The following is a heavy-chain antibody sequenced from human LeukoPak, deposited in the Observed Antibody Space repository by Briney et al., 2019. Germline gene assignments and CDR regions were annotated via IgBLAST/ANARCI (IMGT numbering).Heavy chain of an antibody. V-gene: IGHV3-23*01. Sequence: GGSLRLSCAASGFTFSTYAMSWVRQAPGKGLECVSALSGNGNTIYYADSVKGRFTISRDNSKNTLSLQMNSLRAEDTAVYYCLGGTGWIFDYWGQGTLVTVSS. CDR2: LSGNGNTI. D-gene: IGHD6-19*01. CDR1: GFTFSTYA. J-gene: IGHJ4*02. CDR3: LGGTGWIFDY.